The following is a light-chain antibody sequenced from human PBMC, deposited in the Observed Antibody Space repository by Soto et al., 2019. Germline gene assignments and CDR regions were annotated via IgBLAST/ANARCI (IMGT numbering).Light chain of an antibody. J-gene: IGLJ2*01. CDR3: QAWDSSVV. CDR1: KLGGKY. V-gene: IGLV3-1*01. Sequence: SSELTQPPSVSVSPGQTASMTCSGDKLGGKYVCWYQQKPGQSPMLVIYDDSKRPSGIPERFSGSNSGNTATLTISGTQAMDEADYYCQAWDSSVVFGGGTQLTVL. CDR2: DDS.